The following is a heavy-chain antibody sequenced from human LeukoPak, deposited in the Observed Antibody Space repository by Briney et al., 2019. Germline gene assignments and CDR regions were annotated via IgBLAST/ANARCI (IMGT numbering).Heavy chain of an antibody. J-gene: IGHJ4*02. CDR3: AKDLDYYDSSGFDY. V-gene: IGHV3-23*01. Sequence: GGSLRLSCAASGFTFSSYGMSWVRQAPGKGLEWLSAISGSGGSTYYADSVKGRFTISRDNSKNTLYLQMNSLRAEDTAVYYCAKDLDYYDSSGFDYWGQGTLVTVSS. D-gene: IGHD3-22*01. CDR1: GFTFSSYG. CDR2: ISGSGGST.